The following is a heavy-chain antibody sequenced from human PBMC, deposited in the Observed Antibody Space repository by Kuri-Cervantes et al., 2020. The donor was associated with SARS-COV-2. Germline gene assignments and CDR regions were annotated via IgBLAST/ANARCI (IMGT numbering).Heavy chain of an antibody. J-gene: IGHJ3*01. Sequence: GGSLRLSCAASGFTFSSYAMSWVRQAPGKGLEWVSAISGSGGSTYYADSVKGRFTVSRDMSQNTIFLQMTSLRTEDTAMYYCATEIYSDLGTDPFDVWGQGTLVTVSS. CDR2: ISGSGGST. CDR1: GFTFSSYA. D-gene: IGHD4-17*01. CDR3: ATEIYSDLGTDPFDV. V-gene: IGHV3-23*01.